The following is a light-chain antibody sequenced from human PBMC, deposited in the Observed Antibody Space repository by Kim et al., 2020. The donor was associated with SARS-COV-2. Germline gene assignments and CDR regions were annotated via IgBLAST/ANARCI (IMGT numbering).Light chain of an antibody. CDR2: GAS. CDR1: QSVKTN. CDR3: QQYSNWPLT. V-gene: IGKV3-15*01. J-gene: IGKJ4*01. Sequence: SVCRGERGTLSCRASQSVKTNLAWYQQRPGQTPRLLIYGASTRATGIPATFSGSGSGTEFTLSISSLQSEDYAVYYCQQYSNWPLTFGGGTKLEI.